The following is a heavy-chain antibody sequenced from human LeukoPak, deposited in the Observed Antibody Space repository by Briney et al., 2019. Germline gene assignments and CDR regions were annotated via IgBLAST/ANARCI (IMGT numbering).Heavy chain of an antibody. J-gene: IGHJ4*02. CDR2: ITGSGATT. CDR1: GFSFSDYV. D-gene: IGHD3-16*01. CDR3: AFRLRDYVWGSYSD. V-gene: IGHV3-23*01. Sequence: GGSLTLSCPAAGFSFSDYVMSWVRQAPGKGLEWVSAITGSGATTYYADSVEGRFTISRDNSRNTLFLLMNGLRAEDTAVYYCAFRLRDYVWGSYSDWGQGTLVSVSS.